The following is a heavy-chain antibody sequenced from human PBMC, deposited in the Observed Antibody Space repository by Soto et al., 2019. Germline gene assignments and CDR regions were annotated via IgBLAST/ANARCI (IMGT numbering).Heavy chain of an antibody. Sequence: QVQLQESGPGLVKPSQTLSLTCTVSGGSISSGGYYWSWIRQHPGKGLEWIGYIYYSGSTYYNPSLKGRVTISVDTYKTQFSLKLSSVTAADTAVYYCARGIDSYGQYSFDYWGQGTLVTVSS. CDR1: GGSISSGGYY. D-gene: IGHD5-18*01. CDR3: ARGIDSYGQYSFDY. CDR2: IYYSGST. J-gene: IGHJ4*02. V-gene: IGHV4-31*03.